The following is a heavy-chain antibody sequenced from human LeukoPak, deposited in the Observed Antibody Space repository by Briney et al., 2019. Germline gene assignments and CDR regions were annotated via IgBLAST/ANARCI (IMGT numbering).Heavy chain of an antibody. CDR3: AREGITMVRGVIINWFDP. Sequence: SETLSLTCTVSGGSISSYYWSWIRQPPGKGLEWIGYIYYSGSTNYNPSLKSRVTISVDTSKNQFSLKLSFVTAADTAVYYCAREGITMVRGVIINWFDPWGQGTLVTVSS. J-gene: IGHJ5*02. CDR1: GGSISSYY. D-gene: IGHD3-10*01. V-gene: IGHV4-59*01. CDR2: IYYSGST.